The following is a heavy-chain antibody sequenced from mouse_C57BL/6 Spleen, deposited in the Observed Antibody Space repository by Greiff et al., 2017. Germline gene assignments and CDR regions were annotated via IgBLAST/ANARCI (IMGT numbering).Heavy chain of an antibody. CDR1: GFTFSSYT. CDR3: ARGWDPYYFDY. J-gene: IGHJ2*01. V-gene: IGHV5-9*01. D-gene: IGHD4-1*01. Sequence: EVQLVESGGGLVKPGGSLKLSCAASGFTFSSYTMSWVRQTPEKRLEWVATISGGGGNTYYPDSVKGRFTISRDNAKYTLYLQMSSLRSEDTALYYCARGWDPYYFDYWGQGTTLTVSS. CDR2: ISGGGGNT.